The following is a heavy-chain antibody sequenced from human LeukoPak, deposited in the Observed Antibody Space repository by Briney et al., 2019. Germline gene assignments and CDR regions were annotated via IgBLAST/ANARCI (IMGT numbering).Heavy chain of an antibody. D-gene: IGHD5-12*01. Sequence: SVKVSCKASGGTFSSYAISWVRQAPGQGLEWMGGIIPIFGTANYAQKFQGRVTITADESTSTAYMELSSLRSEDTAVYYCARFGLGVSGCDFSDYWGQGTLVTVSS. CDR1: GGTFSSYA. CDR3: ARFGLGVSGCDFSDY. V-gene: IGHV1-69*01. J-gene: IGHJ4*02. CDR2: IIPIFGTA.